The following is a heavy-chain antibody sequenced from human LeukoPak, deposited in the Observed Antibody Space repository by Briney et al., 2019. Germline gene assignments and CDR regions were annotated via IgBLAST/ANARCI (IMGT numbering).Heavy chain of an antibody. CDR1: GFTFSSYW. D-gene: IGHD1-1*01. CDR2: IKPDGSQI. J-gene: IGHJ4*02. V-gene: IGHV3-7*01. CDR3: ARDLNWETY. Sequence: GGSLRLSCAGSGFTFSSYWMTWVRHAPGKGLEWVANIKPDGSQIYYVDSVKGRFTISRDNAKNSLYLQMNSLRAEDTAVYYCARDLNWETYWGQGTLLTVSS.